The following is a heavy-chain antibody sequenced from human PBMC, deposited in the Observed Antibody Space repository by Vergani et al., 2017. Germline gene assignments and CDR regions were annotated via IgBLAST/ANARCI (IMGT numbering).Heavy chain of an antibody. Sequence: QLQLQESGPGLVKPSETLSLTCTVSGGSISRSSYYWGWIRQPPGKGLEWIGSIYYSGSTYYNPSLKSRVTISVDTAKNQFSLKLSSVTAADTAVYYCARGGSSGWSVSIWFDPWGQGTLVTVSS. CDR1: GGSISRSSYY. J-gene: IGHJ5*02. V-gene: IGHV4-39*07. CDR2: IYYSGST. CDR3: ARGGSSGWSVSIWFDP. D-gene: IGHD6-19*01.